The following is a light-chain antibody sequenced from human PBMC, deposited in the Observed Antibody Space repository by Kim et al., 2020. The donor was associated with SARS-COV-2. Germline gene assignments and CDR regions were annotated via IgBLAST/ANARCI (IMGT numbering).Light chain of an antibody. CDR3: CSYTASRTLL. CDR1: NSDVGGYNY. CDR2: DVS. J-gene: IGLJ2*01. Sequence: GQSITSSCTGTNSDVGGYNYVTWYQQLPGKAPKLMIYDVSYRPSGISNRFSGSKSGNTASLTISGLQAEDEGDYYCCSYTASRTLLFGGGTQLTVL. V-gene: IGLV2-14*03.